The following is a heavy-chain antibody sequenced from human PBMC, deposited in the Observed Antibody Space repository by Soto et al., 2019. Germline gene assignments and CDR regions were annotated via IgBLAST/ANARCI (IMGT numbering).Heavy chain of an antibody. CDR3: AREAGNHYGSGRRFDY. J-gene: IGHJ4*02. V-gene: IGHV4-30-2*01. CDR1: GGSMRSGDYS. D-gene: IGHD3-10*01. CDR2: IYYSGNT. Sequence: QLQLQESGSGLVKPSQTLSLTCAVSGGSMRSGDYSWSWIRQPPGKGLEWIGYIYYSGNTYYNPSLKSRVTISVDRSKNQFSLKLSSVTAAETAVYYCAREAGNHYGSGRRFDYWGQGILVTVSS.